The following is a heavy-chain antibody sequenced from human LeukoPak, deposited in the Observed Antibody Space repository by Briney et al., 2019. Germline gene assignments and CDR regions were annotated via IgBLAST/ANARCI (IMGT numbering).Heavy chain of an antibody. Sequence: GGSLRLSCAASGFTFSSFGMHWVRQAPGKGLVWVSRINSDGSSTSYADSVKGRFTISRDNSKNTLYLQMHSLRAEDTAVYYCAKGRYFYYYMDVWGKGTTVTVSS. CDR2: INSDGSST. V-gene: IGHV3-74*01. CDR1: GFTFSSFG. CDR3: AKGRYFYYYMDV. J-gene: IGHJ6*03.